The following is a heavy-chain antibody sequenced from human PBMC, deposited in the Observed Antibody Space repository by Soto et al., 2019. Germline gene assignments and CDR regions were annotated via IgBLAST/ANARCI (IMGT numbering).Heavy chain of an antibody. Sequence: QLQLQESGPGLVRPSETLSLTCTVSGGSISSTSYYWGWIRKPPGKGLVWIGTINNSGSTYYNLSLKSRVTTSVDTSKNQVSLKLSSVTAADTAVYYCARFLTTVSWGQGTLVTVSS. CDR2: INNSGST. CDR1: GGSISSTSYY. CDR3: ARFLTTVS. V-gene: IGHV4-39*01. J-gene: IGHJ4*02. D-gene: IGHD4-17*01.